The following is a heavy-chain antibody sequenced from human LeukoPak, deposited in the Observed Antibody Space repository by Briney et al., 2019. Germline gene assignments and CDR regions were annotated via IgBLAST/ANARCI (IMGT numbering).Heavy chain of an antibody. J-gene: IGHJ3*01. Sequence: SQTLSLTCTVSGGSISSGGYYWSWIRQPPGKGLEWIGYIYPSGNTYYNPSLKSRVTISIDRSKNQFSLNLSSVTAADTAVYYCARGYCSGSTCYLAFWGQGTMVTVSS. CDR3: ARGYCSGSTCYLAF. V-gene: IGHV4-30-2*01. D-gene: IGHD2-15*01. CDR2: IYPSGNT. CDR1: GGSISSGGYY.